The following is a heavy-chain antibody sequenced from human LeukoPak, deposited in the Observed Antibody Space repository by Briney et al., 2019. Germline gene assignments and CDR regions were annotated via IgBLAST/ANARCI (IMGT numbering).Heavy chain of an antibody. J-gene: IGHJ4*02. Sequence: PGRSLRLSCAASGFTFSSYGMHWVRQAPGKGLEWVAVISYDGSNKYYADSVKGRFTISRDNSKNTPYLLMNSLRAEDTAVYYCATDAYSSSSWFDYWGQGTLVTVSS. CDR3: ATDAYSSSSWFDY. CDR2: ISYDGSNK. CDR1: GFTFSSYG. D-gene: IGHD6-6*01. V-gene: IGHV3-30*03.